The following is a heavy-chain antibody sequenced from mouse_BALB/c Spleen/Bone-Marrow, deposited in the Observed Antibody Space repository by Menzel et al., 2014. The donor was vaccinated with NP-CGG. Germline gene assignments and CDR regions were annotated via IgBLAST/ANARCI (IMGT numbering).Heavy chain of an antibody. CDR3: ARIDCGSSPAWFAH. CDR2: IWWDDVK. V-gene: IGHV8-8*01. CDR1: GFSLSTSGMG. Sequence: QVTLKECGPGMLQPSQTLSLPCSFSGFSLSTSGMGVGWIRQPSGKGLEWLAHIWWDDVKRYNPALKSRLTISKDTSSSQVFLKSASVDAADTATSYCARIDCGSSPAWFAHWGQGTLVTVSA. D-gene: IGHD1-1*01. J-gene: IGHJ3*01.